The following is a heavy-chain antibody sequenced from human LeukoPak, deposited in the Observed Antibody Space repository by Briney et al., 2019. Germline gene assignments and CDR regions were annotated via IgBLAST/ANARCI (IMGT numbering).Heavy chain of an antibody. Sequence: SGTLSLTCAVSGGSISSSNWWSWVRQPPGKGLEWIGEIYHSGSTNYNPSLKSRVTISVDKSKNQFSLKLSSVTAADTAVYYCARALVIAAADFWFDPWGQGTLVTVSS. CDR2: IYHSGST. CDR3: ARALVIAAADFWFDP. CDR1: GGSISSSNW. D-gene: IGHD6-13*01. J-gene: IGHJ5*02. V-gene: IGHV4-4*02.